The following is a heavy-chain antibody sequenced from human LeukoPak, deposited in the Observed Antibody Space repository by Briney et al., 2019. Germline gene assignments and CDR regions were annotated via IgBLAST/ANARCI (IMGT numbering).Heavy chain of an antibody. CDR1: GDSVSSNSVS. V-gene: IGHV6-1*01. Sequence: SQTLSLTCAVSGDSVSSNSVSWNWIRQSPSRCLEWLGRTYYLSKCYKEYAVFVKSRIRVTADTSSNQFFLQLNAVTTEHSVPYFCPRWHHSGRHFDLWGRGPLVTVSS. J-gene: IGHJ2*01. D-gene: IGHD2-21*01. CDR3: PRWHHSGRHFDL. CDR2: TYYLSKCYK.